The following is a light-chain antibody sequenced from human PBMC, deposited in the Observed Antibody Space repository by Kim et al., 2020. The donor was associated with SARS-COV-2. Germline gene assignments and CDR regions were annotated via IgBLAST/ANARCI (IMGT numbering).Light chain of an antibody. Sequence: VSPGQTASITCYGDKLGDRYACWYQQEPGQSPVLVIYQDSKRPSGIPERFSGSNSGNTATLSISGTQTMDEADYFCQAWDSSTGVFGGGTQLTVL. CDR3: QAWDSSTGV. V-gene: IGLV3-1*01. CDR1: KLGDRY. J-gene: IGLJ3*02. CDR2: QDS.